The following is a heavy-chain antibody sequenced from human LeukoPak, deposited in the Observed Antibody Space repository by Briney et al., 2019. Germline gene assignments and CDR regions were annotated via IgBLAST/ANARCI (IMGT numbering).Heavy chain of an antibody. J-gene: IGHJ4*02. Sequence: PSQTLSLTCTVSGGSISSGNYYYSWIRQHPGKGLEWIGYIHYSGSTYYNPSLKTRVTMSVDTSKPQFSLNLSSVTAADTAVYYCATSSRGASDFWGQGTLVTVSS. CDR1: GGSISSGNYY. CDR2: IHYSGST. CDR3: ATSSRGASDF. D-gene: IGHD3-10*01. V-gene: IGHV4-31*03.